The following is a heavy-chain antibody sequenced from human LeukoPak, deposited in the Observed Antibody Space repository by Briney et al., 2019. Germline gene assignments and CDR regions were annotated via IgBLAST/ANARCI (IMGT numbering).Heavy chain of an antibody. Sequence: GGSLRLSCAASGFTFSSYGMHWVRQAPGKGLEWVAVISYDGSNKYYADSVKGRFTISRDNSKNTLSLQLNSLRAEDTAVYYCAKGHGSNYYSYYMDVWGKGTTVTVSS. CDR2: ISYDGSNK. J-gene: IGHJ6*03. D-gene: IGHD3-10*01. CDR3: AKGHGSNYYSYYMDV. CDR1: GFTFSSYG. V-gene: IGHV3-30*18.